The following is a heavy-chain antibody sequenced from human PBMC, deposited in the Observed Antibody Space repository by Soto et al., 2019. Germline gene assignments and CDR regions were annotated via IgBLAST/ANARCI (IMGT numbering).Heavy chain of an antibody. CDR2: IRAYNGDT. CDR3: ARAGAAPYYYYGLDV. V-gene: IGHV1-18*01. D-gene: IGHD3-10*01. Sequence: KRLGASVKVSCKTSGYTFTAYDIYWVRQAPGQGLEWMGWIRAYNGDTNYAQKFQTRVTMTTDKSTDTAYMDLRSLTSDDTAIYYCARAGAAPYYYYGLDVWGQGTTVTVSS. J-gene: IGHJ6*02. CDR1: GYTFTAYD.